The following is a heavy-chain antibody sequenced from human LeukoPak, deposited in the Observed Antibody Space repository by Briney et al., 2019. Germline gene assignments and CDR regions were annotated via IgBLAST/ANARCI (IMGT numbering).Heavy chain of an antibody. Sequence: EGSLRLSCAASGFTFSSYWMSWVRQAPGKGLEWVANIKQDGSEKYYVDSVKGRFTISGDNAKNSLYLQMNSLRAEDTAVYYCAKGYGDPFDYWGQGTLVTVSS. CDR1: GFTFSSYW. CDR2: IKQDGSEK. V-gene: IGHV3-7*03. CDR3: AKGYGDPFDY. D-gene: IGHD4-17*01. J-gene: IGHJ4*02.